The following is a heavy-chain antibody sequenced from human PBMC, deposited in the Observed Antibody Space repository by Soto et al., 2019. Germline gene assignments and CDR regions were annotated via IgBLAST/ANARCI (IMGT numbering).Heavy chain of an antibody. V-gene: IGHV3-48*02. Sequence: GGSLRLSGAASGFTFSSYSMNWVRQAPGKGLEWVSYISSSSSTIYYADSVKGRFTISRDNAKNSLYLQMNSLRDEDTAVYYCARDYYDSSGPSRFDPWGQGTLVTVSS. CDR2: ISSSSSTI. CDR3: ARDYYDSSGPSRFDP. CDR1: GFTFSSYS. J-gene: IGHJ5*02. D-gene: IGHD3-22*01.